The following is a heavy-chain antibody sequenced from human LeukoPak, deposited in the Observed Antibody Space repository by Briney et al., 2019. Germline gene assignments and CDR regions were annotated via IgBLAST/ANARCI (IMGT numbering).Heavy chain of an antibody. CDR1: GFTFSTYW. V-gene: IGHV3-23*01. D-gene: IGHD1-26*01. Sequence: GGSLRLSCAASGFTFSTYWMHWVRQAPGKGLEWVSTITGSGGSTYYADSVKGRFTISRDNAKNTLYLQMNSLRAEDTAVYYCAKDSRWGLGYFDYWGQGTLVTVSS. J-gene: IGHJ4*02. CDR3: AKDSRWGLGYFDY. CDR2: ITGSGGST.